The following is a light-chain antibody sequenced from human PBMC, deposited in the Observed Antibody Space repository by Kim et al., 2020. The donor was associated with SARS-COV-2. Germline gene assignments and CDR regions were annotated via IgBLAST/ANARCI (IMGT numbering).Light chain of an antibody. Sequence: ASVGDRVTITCRASQGISRYLVWYQQKPGKAPKLLIYDASTLQSGVPSRFSGSVSGTDFTLTISSLQPEDFATYYCQQLNTYPITFGQGTRLEIK. V-gene: IGKV1-9*01. J-gene: IGKJ5*01. CDR1: QGISRY. CDR2: DAS. CDR3: QQLNTYPIT.